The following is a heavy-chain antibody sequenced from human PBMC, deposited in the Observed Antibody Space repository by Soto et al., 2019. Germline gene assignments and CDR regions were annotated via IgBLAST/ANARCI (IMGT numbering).Heavy chain of an antibody. CDR1: GFTFSGYG. V-gene: IGHV3-33*01. J-gene: IGHJ4*02. D-gene: IGHD1-26*01. CDR2: TRHDGSNT. CDR3: ARDGVGTTTYFGYFDY. Sequence: GGSLRLSCAASGFTFSGYGMHWVRQAPGKGLEWVAVTRHDGSNTYYADSVRGRFTISRDNSNKMLYLQMNSLRAEDTVVYYCARDGVGTTTYFGYFDYWGQGTLVTVSS.